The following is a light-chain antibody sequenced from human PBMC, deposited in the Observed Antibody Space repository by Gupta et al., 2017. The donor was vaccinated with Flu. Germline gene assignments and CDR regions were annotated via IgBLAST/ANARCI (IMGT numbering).Light chain of an antibody. V-gene: IGKV1-39*01. CDR1: QSISSY. J-gene: IGKJ1*01. CDR2: AAS. CDR3: QQSYSTPWT. Sequence: IQMTPSPSSLSASVGDRVTITCRASQSISSYLNWYQQKPGKAPNLLIYAASSLQSGVPSRFSGSGSGTDFTLTISSLQPEDFATYYCQQSYSTPWTFGQGTKVEIK.